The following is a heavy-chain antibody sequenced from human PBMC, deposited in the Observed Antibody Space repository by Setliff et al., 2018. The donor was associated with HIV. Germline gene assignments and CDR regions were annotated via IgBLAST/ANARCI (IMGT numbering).Heavy chain of an antibody. CDR2: INSDGSTT. J-gene: IGHJ4*02. Sequence: SLRLSCVASGFTFSNYWMHWVRQAPGKGLVWVSRINSDGSTTTYADSVKGRFAISRDNAKNTLYLQMNSLTVEDTAVYYCAKGASPAGSVAYFDYWGQGTLVTVSS. V-gene: IGHV3-74*01. D-gene: IGHD6-19*01. CDR1: GFTFSNYW. CDR3: AKGASPAGSVAYFDY.